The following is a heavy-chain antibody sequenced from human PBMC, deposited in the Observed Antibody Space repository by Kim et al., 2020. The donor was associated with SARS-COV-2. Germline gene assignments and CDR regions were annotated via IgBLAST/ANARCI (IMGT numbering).Heavy chain of an antibody. J-gene: IGHJ6*02. CDR2: ISSSISYI. Sequence: GGSLRLSCAASGFTFSSYSMNWVRQAPGKGLEWVSSISSSISYIYYADSVKGRLTISRDTAKNSLYLQMNSLRAEDMAVYYCAWAGIVATIFSTSLYYYGTDARGQGTTVNASS. D-gene: IGHD5-12*01. CDR1: GFTFSSYS. CDR3: AWAGIVATIFSTSLYYYGTDA. V-gene: IGHV3-21*01.